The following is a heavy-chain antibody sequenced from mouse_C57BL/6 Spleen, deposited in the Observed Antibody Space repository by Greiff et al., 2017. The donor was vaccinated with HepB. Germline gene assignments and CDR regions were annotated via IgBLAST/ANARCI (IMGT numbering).Heavy chain of an antibody. CDR2: INPSSGYT. J-gene: IGHJ2*01. Sequence: RGASVKMSCKASGYTFTSYTMHWVKQRPGQGLEWIGYINPSSGYTKYNQKFKDKATLTADKSSSTAYMQLSSLTSEDSAVYYCARLTGSNFDYWGQGTTLTVSS. V-gene: IGHV1-4*01. D-gene: IGHD4-1*01. CDR3: ARLTGSNFDY. CDR1: GYTFTSYT.